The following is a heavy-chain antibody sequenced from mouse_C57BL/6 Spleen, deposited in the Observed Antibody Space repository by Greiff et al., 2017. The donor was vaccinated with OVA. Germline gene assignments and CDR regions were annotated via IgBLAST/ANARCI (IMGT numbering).Heavy chain of an antibody. D-gene: IGHD2-4*01. CDR2: IDPSDSYT. Sequence: QVQLQQPGAELVKPGASVKLSCKASGYTFTSYWMHWVKQRPGQGLEWIGEIDPSDSYTNYNQKFKGKATLTVDTSSSTAYMQLSSLTSEDSAVYYCARKGVYYDYDGVDYWGQGTTLTVSS. J-gene: IGHJ2*01. CDR1: GYTFTSYW. V-gene: IGHV1-50*01. CDR3: ARKGVYYDYDGVDY.